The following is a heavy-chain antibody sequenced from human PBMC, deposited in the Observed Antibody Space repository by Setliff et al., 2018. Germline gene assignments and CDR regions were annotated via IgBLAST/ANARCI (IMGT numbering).Heavy chain of an antibody. V-gene: IGHV1-18*01. J-gene: IGHJ4*02. CDR1: GYTFINFG. CDR2: ISPYTGNT. Sequence: GASVKVSCKASGYTFINFGISWVRQAPGQGLEWVGWISPYTGNTYYAPRLQDRVTLTADTSTNTAYMELRGLTSDDTAVYYCSRLVRYCSKTTCQTASGAEVWGQGTLVTVSS. CDR3: SRLVRYCSKTTCQTASGAEV. D-gene: IGHD2-8*01.